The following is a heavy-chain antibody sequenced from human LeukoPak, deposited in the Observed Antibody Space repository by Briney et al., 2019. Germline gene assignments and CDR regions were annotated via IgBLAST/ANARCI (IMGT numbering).Heavy chain of an antibody. D-gene: IGHD2-2*01. CDR3: AREDIVVVPAAIAGDGYYYYMDV. CDR1: GGSISSGSYY. Sequence: SETLSLTCTVSGGSISSGSYYWSWIQQPAGKGLEWIGRIYTSGSTNYNPSLKSRVTISVDTSKNQFSLKLSSVTAADTAVYYCAREDIVVVPAAIAGDGYYYYMDVWGKGTTVTVSS. J-gene: IGHJ6*03. V-gene: IGHV4-61*02. CDR2: IYTSGST.